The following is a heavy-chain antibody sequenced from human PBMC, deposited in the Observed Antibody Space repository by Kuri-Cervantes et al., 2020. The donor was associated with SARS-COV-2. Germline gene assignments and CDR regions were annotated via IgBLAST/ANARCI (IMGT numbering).Heavy chain of an antibody. CDR3: ARHDSSGYYYGYDAFDI. Sequence: SQTLSLTCAVYGGSFSGYYWSWIRQPPGKGLEWIEEINHSGSTNYNPSLKSRVTISVDTSKNQFSLKLSSVTAADTAVYYCARHDSSGYYYGYDAFDIWGQGTMVTVSS. V-gene: IGHV4-34*01. CDR2: INHSGST. D-gene: IGHD3-22*01. CDR1: GGSFSGYY. J-gene: IGHJ3*02.